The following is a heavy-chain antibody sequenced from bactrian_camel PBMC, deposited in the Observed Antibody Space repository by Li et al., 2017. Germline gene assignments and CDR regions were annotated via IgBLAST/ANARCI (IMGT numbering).Heavy chain of an antibody. CDR1: GFTFSSYD. CDR2: ISSGGGST. CDR3: ATAV. J-gene: IGHJ4*01. V-gene: IGHV3S40*01. Sequence: VQLVESGGGLVQPGGSLSLPCAASGFTFSSYDMSWVRQAPGKGLEWVSAISSGGGSTLYADSVKGRFTISRDNAKNTLYLQMNSLKTEDTAVYYCATAVWGQGTQVTVS.